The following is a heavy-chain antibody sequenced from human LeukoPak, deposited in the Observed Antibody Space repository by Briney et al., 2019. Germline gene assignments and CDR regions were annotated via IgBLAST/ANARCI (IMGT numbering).Heavy chain of an antibody. V-gene: IGHV4-34*01. CDR2: INHSGST. Sequence: KPSETLSLTCAVYGGSFSGHYWSWIRQSPGKGLEWIGEINHSGSTNYDPSLKSRVTISVDTSKNQFSLRLSSVTAADTAVYYCARRRQYDSSLFWNFDLWGRGTLVTVSS. J-gene: IGHJ2*01. CDR1: GGSFSGHY. CDR3: ARRRQYDSSLFWNFDL. D-gene: IGHD6-6*01.